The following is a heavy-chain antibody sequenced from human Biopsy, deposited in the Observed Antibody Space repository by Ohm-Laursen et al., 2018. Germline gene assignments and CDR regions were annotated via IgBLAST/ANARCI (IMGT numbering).Heavy chain of an antibody. CDR2: ISHTGYT. J-gene: IGHJ1*01. CDR3: ARGSNEYGGLYFPH. V-gene: IGHV4-59*11. Sequence: SQTLSLTCTVSGGPFTGHYWTWIRQPPGKGLEWIGHISHTGYTSYKSSLKSRVTISLDTSRKHFSLRLTSLAAAGTAVYYCARGSNEYGGLYFPHWGQGTLVTVSS. D-gene: IGHD4-23*01. CDR1: GGPFTGHY.